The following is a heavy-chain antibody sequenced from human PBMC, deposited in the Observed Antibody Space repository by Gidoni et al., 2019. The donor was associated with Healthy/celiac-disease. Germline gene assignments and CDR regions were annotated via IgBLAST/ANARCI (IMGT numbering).Heavy chain of an antibody. V-gene: IGHV4-34*01. J-gene: IGHJ5*02. CDR1: GGSFRGYY. Sequence: QVQLQPWGAGLLKPSETLSLTCAVYGGSFRGYYWSWIRQPPGKGLEWIGEINHSGSTNYNPYLKSRVTISVDTSKNQFSLKLSSVTAADTAVYYCARGIPYNWFDPWGQGTLVTVSS. CDR3: ARGIPYNWFDP. CDR2: INHSGST.